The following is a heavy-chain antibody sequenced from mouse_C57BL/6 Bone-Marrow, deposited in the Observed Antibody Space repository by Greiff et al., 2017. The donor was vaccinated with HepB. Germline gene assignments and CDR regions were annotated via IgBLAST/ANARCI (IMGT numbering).Heavy chain of an antibody. D-gene: IGHD1-3*01. V-gene: IGHV1-69*01. CDR1: GYTFTSYW. CDR3: ARLRKLDFDY. J-gene: IGHJ2*01. Sequence: VQLQQPGAELVMPGASVKLSCKASGYTFTSYWMHWVKQRPGQGLEWIGEIDPSDSYTNYNQKFKGKSTLTVDKSSSTAYMQLGSLTSEDSAVYYCARLRKLDFDYWGQGTALTVSA. CDR2: IDPSDSYT.